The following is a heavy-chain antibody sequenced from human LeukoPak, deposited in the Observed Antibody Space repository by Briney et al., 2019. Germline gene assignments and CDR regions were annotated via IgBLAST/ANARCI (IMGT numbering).Heavy chain of an antibody. CDR2: IYYSGST. V-gene: IGHV4-59*01. CDR1: GGSISSYY. Sequence: SETLSLTCTVSGGSISSYYWSWIRQPPGKGLEWIGYIYYSGSTNYNPSLKSRVTISVDTSKNQFSLKLSSVTAADTAVYYCARDSLQGSDYWGQGTLVTVSS. D-gene: IGHD4-11*01. CDR3: ARDSLQGSDY. J-gene: IGHJ4*02.